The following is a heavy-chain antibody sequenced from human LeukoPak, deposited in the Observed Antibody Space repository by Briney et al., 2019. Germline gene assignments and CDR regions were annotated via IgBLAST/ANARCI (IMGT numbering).Heavy chain of an antibody. Sequence: GGSLRLSCAASGFTFSSYGMHWVRQAPGKGLEWVAYIQYDGSNEQYADSVKGRFSISRDSSKNILYLQMNSLRAEDTAVYYCARDEAFRYSSSGYWGQGTLVTVSS. V-gene: IGHV3-30*02. D-gene: IGHD6-13*01. CDR3: ARDEAFRYSSSGY. CDR1: GFTFSSYG. CDR2: IQYDGSNE. J-gene: IGHJ4*02.